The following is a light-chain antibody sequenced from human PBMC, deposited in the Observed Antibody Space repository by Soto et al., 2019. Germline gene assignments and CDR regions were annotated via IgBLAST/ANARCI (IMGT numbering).Light chain of an antibody. J-gene: IGKJ2*01. CDR1: QDISNR. Sequence: DIQMTQSPSSLSSSVGDRITITCQASQDISNRLNWYHQKPGKAPNLLIYDASNLAAGVPSGFSGSGSGTDFPFTIRSLQPEDIGTYYCQHCFTVPYTFGQGTKLDIK. V-gene: IGKV1-33*01. CDR3: QHCFTVPYT. CDR2: DAS.